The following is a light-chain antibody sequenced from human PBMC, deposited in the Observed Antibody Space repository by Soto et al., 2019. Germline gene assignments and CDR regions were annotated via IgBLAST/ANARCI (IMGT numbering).Light chain of an antibody. CDR1: QSVSIY. Sequence: EIVLTQSPATLSLSPGERAILSCRASQSVSIYLAWYQQKPDQAPRLLIYDASNRATGIPARFNGSGSGTDFTLTISSLEPEDFALHYCQQRSNWPPTFGQGTKVDIK. CDR3: QQRSNWPPT. CDR2: DAS. J-gene: IGKJ1*01. V-gene: IGKV3-11*01.